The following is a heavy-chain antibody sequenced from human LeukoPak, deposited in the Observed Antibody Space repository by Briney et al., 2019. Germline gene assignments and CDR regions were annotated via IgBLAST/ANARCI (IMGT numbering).Heavy chain of an antibody. CDR3: ARDPKVIVGATRRDKPFDY. CDR1: GYTFTGYY. D-gene: IGHD1-26*01. J-gene: IGHJ4*02. V-gene: IGHV1-2*02. Sequence: ASVKVSCKASGYTFTGYYMHWVRQAPGQGLEWMGWINPNSGGTNYAQKFQGRVTMTRDTSTSTVYMELGSLRSEDTAVYYCARDPKVIVGATRRDKPFDYWGQGTLVTVSS. CDR2: INPNSGGT.